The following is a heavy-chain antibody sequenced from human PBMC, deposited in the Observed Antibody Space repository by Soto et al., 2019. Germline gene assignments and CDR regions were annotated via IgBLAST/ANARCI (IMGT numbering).Heavy chain of an antibody. J-gene: IGHJ4*02. V-gene: IGHV3-33*01. CDR2: IWYDGSNK. CDR3: ARGLGTGGNSPLDY. D-gene: IGHD2-8*02. CDR1: GFTFSSYG. Sequence: QVQLVESGGGVVQPGRSLRLSCAASGFTFSSYGMRWVRQAPGKGLEWVAVIWYDGSNKYYADSVKGRFTISRDNSKNTLYLQMNSLRAEDTAVYYCARGLGTGGNSPLDYWGQGTLVTVSS.